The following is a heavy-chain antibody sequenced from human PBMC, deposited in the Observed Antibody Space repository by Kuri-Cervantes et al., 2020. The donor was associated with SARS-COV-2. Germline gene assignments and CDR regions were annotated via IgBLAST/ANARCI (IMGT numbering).Heavy chain of an antibody. J-gene: IGHJ4*02. CDR1: GFTFSDSA. D-gene: IGHD6-19*01. CDR2: ISTSGAYI. V-gene: IGHV3-21*04. CDR3: AKDLAVAGSEDDS. Sequence: GESLKISCAASGFTFSDSAMNWVRQAPGKGLEWVSAISTSGAYIYYADSVKGRFTISRDNAKNSLYLQMNSLSAEDTAVYYCAKDLAVAGSEDDSWGQGTLVTVSS.